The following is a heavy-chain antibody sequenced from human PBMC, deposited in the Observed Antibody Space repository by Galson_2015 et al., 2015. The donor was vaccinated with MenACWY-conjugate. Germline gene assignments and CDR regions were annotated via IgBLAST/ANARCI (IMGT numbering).Heavy chain of an antibody. V-gene: IGHV3-64D*06. CDR3: VKGYCSGGSCYHFDY. Sequence: SLRLSCAASGFTFSSYAMHWVRQAPGEGLEYVSAISSNGGSTYYADSVKGRFTISRDNSKNTLYLQMSSLRAEDTAVYYCVKGYCSGGSCYHFDYWGQGTLVTVSS. J-gene: IGHJ4*02. D-gene: IGHD2-15*01. CDR1: GFTFSSYA. CDR2: ISSNGGST.